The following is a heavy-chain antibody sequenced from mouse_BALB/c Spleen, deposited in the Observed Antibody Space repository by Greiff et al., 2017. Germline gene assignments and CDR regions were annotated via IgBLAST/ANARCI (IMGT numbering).Heavy chain of an antibody. CDR2: ISYSGST. J-gene: IGHJ4*01. CDR1: GYSITSGYY. V-gene: IGHV3-2*02. CDR3: AREDFYAMDY. Sequence: EVKLQESGPGLVKPSQSLSLTCSVTGYSITSGYYWNWIRQFPGNKLEWMGYISYSGSTSYNPSLKSRISITRDTSKNQFFLQLNSVTTEDTATYYCAREDFYAMDYWGQGTSVTVSS.